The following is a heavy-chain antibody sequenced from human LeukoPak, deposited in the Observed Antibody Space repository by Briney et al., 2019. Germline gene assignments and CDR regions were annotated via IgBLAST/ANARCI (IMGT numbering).Heavy chain of an antibody. J-gene: IGHJ4*02. CDR2: IYPGDSDT. CDR1: GYSFTTYW. CDR3: AREKYVGRLTEY. V-gene: IGHV5-51*01. Sequence: GESLKISCKGSGYSFTTYWIAWVRQLPGKGLEWMGIIYPGDSDTRYSPSFQGQVTISADKSINIAYLQWSSLKASDTAIYFCAREKYVGRLTEYWGQGTLVTVSS. D-gene: IGHD2-15*01.